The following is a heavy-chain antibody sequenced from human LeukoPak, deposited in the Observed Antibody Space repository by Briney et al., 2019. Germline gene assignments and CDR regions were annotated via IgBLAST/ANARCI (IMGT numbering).Heavy chain of an antibody. V-gene: IGHV5-51*01. CDR3: ARRSGSHFDFDS. Sequence: GESLKISCQGSGYSFISYWIVWVRQMPGQGLEWMGIINPRDSETRYSPSFQGQVTISADKSISAAFLQWSSLGASDTAMYYCARRSGSHFDFDSWGQGTLVTVSS. D-gene: IGHD1-26*01. J-gene: IGHJ4*02. CDR2: INPRDSET. CDR1: GYSFISYW.